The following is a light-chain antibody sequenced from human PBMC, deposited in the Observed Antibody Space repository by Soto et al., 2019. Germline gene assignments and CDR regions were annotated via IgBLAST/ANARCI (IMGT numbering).Light chain of an antibody. CDR1: QSVSSD. Sequence: EIVLTQSPATLSLSPGERATLSCRASQSVSSDLAWYQQKPGQAPRLLLYDASNRATGIPARFSGSGSGTDFSLTISSLEPEDFAIYYCQQRNNWPPVTFGGGTKVEIK. V-gene: IGKV3-11*01. J-gene: IGKJ4*01. CDR3: QQRNNWPPVT. CDR2: DAS.